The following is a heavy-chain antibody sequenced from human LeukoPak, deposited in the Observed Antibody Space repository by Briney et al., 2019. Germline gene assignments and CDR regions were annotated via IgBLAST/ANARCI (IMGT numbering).Heavy chain of an antibody. D-gene: IGHD4-17*01. CDR2: ISYDGSNK. CDR3: ARGGYGDYPFPFDY. CDR1: GFTFSSYG. J-gene: IGHJ4*02. Sequence: GGSLRLSCAASGFTFSSYGMHWVRQAPGKGLEWVAVISYDGSNKYYADSVKGRFTISRDNSKNTLYLQMNSLRAEDTAVYYCARGGYGDYPFPFDYWGQGTLVTVSS. V-gene: IGHV3-30*03.